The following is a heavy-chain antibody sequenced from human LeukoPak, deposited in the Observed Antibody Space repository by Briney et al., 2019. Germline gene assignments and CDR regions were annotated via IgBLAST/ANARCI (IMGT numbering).Heavy chain of an antibody. J-gene: IGHJ6*02. CDR1: GGSISSYY. D-gene: IGHD2-2*01. Sequence: SETLSLTCTVSGGSISSYYWSWIRQPPGKGLEWIGYTYYSGSTNYNPSLKSRVTISVDTSKNQFSLKLSSVTAADTAVYYCARTTVVPAATTPHYYYYGMDVRGQGTTVTVSS. V-gene: IGHV4-59*01. CDR3: ARTTVVPAATTPHYYYYGMDV. CDR2: TYYSGST.